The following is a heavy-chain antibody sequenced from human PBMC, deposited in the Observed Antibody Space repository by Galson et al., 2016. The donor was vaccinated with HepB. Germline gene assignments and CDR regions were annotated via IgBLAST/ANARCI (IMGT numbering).Heavy chain of an antibody. V-gene: IGHV3-73*01. Sequence: SLRLSCAASGFTFSDSAMHWVRQASGKGLEWVGRIRSKSNNYATAYAPSVKGRFTISRDDSKRMAFLKMNSMNTEDTAVYYCTRVGYRLWFGAPIKDYGMDVWGQGTTVTVSS. CDR1: GFTFSDSA. CDR2: IRSKSNNYAT. CDR3: TRVGYRLWFGAPIKDYGMDV. J-gene: IGHJ6*02. D-gene: IGHD3-10*01.